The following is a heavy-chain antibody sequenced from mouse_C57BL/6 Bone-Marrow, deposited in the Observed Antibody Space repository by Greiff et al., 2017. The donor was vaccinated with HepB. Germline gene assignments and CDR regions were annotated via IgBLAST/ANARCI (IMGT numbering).Heavy chain of an antibody. J-gene: IGHJ2*01. CDR3: ARHDRKTYYFDY. CDR1: GFTFSSYG. Sequence: VQLKESGGDLVKPGGSLKLSCAASGFTFSSYGMSWVRQTPDKRLEWVATISSGGSYTYYPDSVKGRFTISRDNAKNTLYLQMSSLKSEDTAMYYCARHDRKTYYFDYWGQGTTLTVSS. V-gene: IGHV5-6*01. CDR2: ISSGGSYT.